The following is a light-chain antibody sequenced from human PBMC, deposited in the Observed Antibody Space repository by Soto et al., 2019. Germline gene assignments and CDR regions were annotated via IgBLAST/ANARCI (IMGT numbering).Light chain of an antibody. CDR3: ATWHDGLSGVL. CDR2: KSD. J-gene: IGLJ2*01. V-gene: IGLV1-47*01. CDR1: DSNIGSNS. Sequence: QSVLTQPPSASGTPGQRVSITCSGSDSNIGSNSVHWYQQVPGMAPKLLVYKSDQRPSGVPDRFSGSKSVTSASLAISGLRAEDEAEYYCATWHDGLSGVLFGGGTKVTVL.